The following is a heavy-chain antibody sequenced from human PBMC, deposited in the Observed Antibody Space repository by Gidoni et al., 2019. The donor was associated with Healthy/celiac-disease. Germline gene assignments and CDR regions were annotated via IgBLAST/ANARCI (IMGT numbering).Heavy chain of an antibody. Sequence: EVQLLESGGGLVQPGGSLRLSCSASGFTFSSYAMSWVRQAPGKGLEWVSAISGSGGSTYYADSVKGRFTISRDNSKNTLYLQMNSLRAEDTAVYYCATYPGYCSGGSCYRTEYYFDYWGQGTLVTVSS. V-gene: IGHV3-23*01. CDR2: ISGSGGST. J-gene: IGHJ4*02. CDR1: GFTFSSYA. D-gene: IGHD2-15*01. CDR3: ATYPGYCSGGSCYRTEYYFDY.